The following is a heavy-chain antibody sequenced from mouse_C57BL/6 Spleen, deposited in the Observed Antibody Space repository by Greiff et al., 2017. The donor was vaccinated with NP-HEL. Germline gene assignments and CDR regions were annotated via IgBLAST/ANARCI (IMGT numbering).Heavy chain of an antibody. CDR2: IYPRSGNT. J-gene: IGHJ2*01. V-gene: IGHV1-81*01. Sequence: QVQLQQSGAELARPGASVKLSCKASGYTFTSYGISWVKQRTGQGLEWIGEIYPRSGNTYYNEKFKGKATLTADKSSSTAYMELRSLTSEDSAVYFCARGEDYYYGISPYSFDYWGQGTTLTVSS. D-gene: IGHD1-1*01. CDR1: GYTFTSYG. CDR3: ARGEDYYYGISPYSFDY.